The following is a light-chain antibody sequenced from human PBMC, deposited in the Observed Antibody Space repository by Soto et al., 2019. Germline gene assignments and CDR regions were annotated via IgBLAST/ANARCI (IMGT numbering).Light chain of an antibody. CDR3: QQYSDSLWT. Sequence: ETVLTQSPGTLSLSPGERVIVSCRASQSVSSSYLAWYQQKPGQAPRLLIYGASNRATGIPDRFSGSGSGTDFTLTISRLEPEDFAVYYCQQYSDSLWTFGQGTKVDIK. CDR1: QSVSSSY. V-gene: IGKV3-20*01. J-gene: IGKJ1*01. CDR2: GAS.